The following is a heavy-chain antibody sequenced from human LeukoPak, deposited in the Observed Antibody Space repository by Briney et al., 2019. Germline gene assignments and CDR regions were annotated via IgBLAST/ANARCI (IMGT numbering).Heavy chain of an antibody. CDR2: ISAYNGNT. CDR3: ARDHHTTRYRSSLYNWFDP. Sequence: RGASVKVSCKASGYTFTSHGISRLRQAPGQGLEWMGWISAYNGNTNYAQKLQGRVTMTTDTSTSTAYTELRSLRSDDTAVYYCARDHHTTRYRSSLYNWFDPWGQGTLVTVSS. V-gene: IGHV1-18*01. D-gene: IGHD6-13*01. J-gene: IGHJ5*02. CDR1: GYTFTSHG.